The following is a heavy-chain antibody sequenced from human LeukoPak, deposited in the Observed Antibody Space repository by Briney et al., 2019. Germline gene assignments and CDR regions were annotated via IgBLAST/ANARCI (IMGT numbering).Heavy chain of an antibody. V-gene: IGHV3-21*01. CDR3: ARDLIREMATPFDAFDI. Sequence: PGWSLRLSCAASGCTFSSYSMHWVHQAPGKGLEWVSSISSSSSYIYYADSAKGRFTISRDNAKNSLYLQMNSLRAEDTAVYYCARDLIREMATPFDAFDIWGQGTMVTVSS. J-gene: IGHJ3*02. CDR2: ISSSSSYI. D-gene: IGHD5-24*01. CDR1: GCTFSSYS.